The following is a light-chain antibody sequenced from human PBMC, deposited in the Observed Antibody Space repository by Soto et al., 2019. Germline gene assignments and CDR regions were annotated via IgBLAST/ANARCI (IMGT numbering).Light chain of an antibody. Sequence: EVVMTQFPATLSVSPGERATLSCRASQSVSSYLAWYQQKPGQAPRLLIYGASSRATGIPDRFSGSGSGTDFTLTISRLEPEDFAVYYCQQYGSSPPTFGQGTKVDIK. V-gene: IGKV3-20*01. CDR1: QSVSSY. CDR3: QQYGSSPPT. CDR2: GAS. J-gene: IGKJ1*01.